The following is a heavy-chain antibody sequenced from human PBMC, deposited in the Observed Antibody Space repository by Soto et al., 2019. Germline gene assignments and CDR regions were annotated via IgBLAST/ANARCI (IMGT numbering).Heavy chain of an antibody. CDR3: ATHPYFRDHQF. CDR2: ISAYSGKT. J-gene: IGHJ4*02. D-gene: IGHD3-9*01. Sequence: QVPLVQSGGEVKKPGASVKVSCKTSGYTFTTYGISWVRQAPGQGLEWVGWISAYSGKTHYAQKFQGKVTMTTDTSTNTAYLELRSLISPNTAVYYCATHPYFRDHQFWGQGNLVTVSS. V-gene: IGHV1-18*01. CDR1: GYTFTTYG.